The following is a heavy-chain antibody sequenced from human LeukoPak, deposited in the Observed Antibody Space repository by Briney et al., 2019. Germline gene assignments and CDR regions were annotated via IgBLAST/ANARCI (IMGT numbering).Heavy chain of an antibody. D-gene: IGHD6-19*01. J-gene: IGHJ4*02. V-gene: IGHV3-21*01. CDR2: ISSSSSYI. CDR3: AKDPRTGAVSGIFYFDY. Sequence: PGGSLRLSCAASGFTFSTYSMNWVRQAPGKGLEWVSSISSSSSYIYYADSVKGRFTISRDNAKNSLYLQMNSLGAEDTAVYYCAKDPRTGAVSGIFYFDYWGQGTLLTVSS. CDR1: GFTFSTYS.